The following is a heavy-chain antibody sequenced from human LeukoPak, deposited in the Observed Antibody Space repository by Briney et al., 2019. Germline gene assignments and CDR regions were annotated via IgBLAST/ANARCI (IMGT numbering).Heavy chain of an antibody. CDR1: GFTFSSDS. D-gene: IGHD5-24*01. CDR3: AKSGYNRFAY. V-gene: IGHV3-23*01. CDR2: ISDTGDST. Sequence: GGSLRLSCAAAGFTFSSDSMNWVRQAPGKGLDWVSRISDTGDSTYYADSVKGRFTISRDNCKNTLYLQMNSLRAEDKAVYYCAKSGYNRFAYWGPGHLVTVSS. J-gene: IGHJ4*02.